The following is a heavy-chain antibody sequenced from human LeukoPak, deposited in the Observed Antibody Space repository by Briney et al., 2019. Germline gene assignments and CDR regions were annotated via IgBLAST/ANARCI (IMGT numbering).Heavy chain of an antibody. D-gene: IGHD2/OR15-2a*01. Sequence: GGSLRLSCAASGFTFSTYPMSWVRQAPGKGLEWVSAISGSGGSTNYADSVKGRFTISRDNSKNTLDLQMNSLRAEDTAVYYCAKERTQTTSFDYWGQGTLVTVSS. V-gene: IGHV3-23*01. CDR2: ISGSGGST. J-gene: IGHJ4*02. CDR1: GFTFSTYP. CDR3: AKERTQTTSFDY.